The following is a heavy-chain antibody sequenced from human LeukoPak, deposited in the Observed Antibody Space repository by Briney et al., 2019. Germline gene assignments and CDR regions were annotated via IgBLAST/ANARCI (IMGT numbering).Heavy chain of an antibody. J-gene: IGHJ4*02. CDR1: GFTFSDYW. Sequence: PGGSLRLSCAASGFTFSDYWMTWVRQAPGNGLEWVADIKRDGGEIYYLDFLKGRFTISRDNGKNSLYLQMNSLRAEDTAVYYCARGGTYCNGDCPPAYWGQGTLVTVSS. V-gene: IGHV3-7*01. D-gene: IGHD2-21*02. CDR2: IKRDGGEI. CDR3: ARGGTYCNGDCPPAY.